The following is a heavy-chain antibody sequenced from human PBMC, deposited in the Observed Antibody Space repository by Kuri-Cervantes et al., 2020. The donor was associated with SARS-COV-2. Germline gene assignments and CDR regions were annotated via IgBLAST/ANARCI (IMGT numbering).Heavy chain of an antibody. J-gene: IGHJ3*02. V-gene: IGHV1-69*13. Sequence: SVKVSCKASGGTFSSYAISWVRQAPGQGLEWMGRIIPIFGTANYAQKFQGRVTITADESTSTAYMELSSLRSEDTAVYYCAGRGAGSSSAAFDIWGQGTMVTVSS. CDR2: IIPIFGTA. CDR3: AGRGAGSSSAAFDI. CDR1: GGTFSSYA. D-gene: IGHD6-6*01.